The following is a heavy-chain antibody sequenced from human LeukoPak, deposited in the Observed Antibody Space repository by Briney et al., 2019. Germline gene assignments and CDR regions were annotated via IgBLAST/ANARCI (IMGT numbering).Heavy chain of an antibody. CDR1: GFTFSPLG. D-gene: IGHD3-10*01. V-gene: IGHV3-48*02. CDR2: ISSGTSTT. CDR3: ARGRGLTLSYHYFDY. J-gene: IGHJ4*02. Sequence: GGSLRLSCAASGFTFSPLGMNWVRQAPGRGLEWVSYISSGTSTTYHADSVKGRFTISRDNAKNSLYLQLNSLRDEDTAVYYCARGRGLTLSYHYFDYWGQGTLVTVSS.